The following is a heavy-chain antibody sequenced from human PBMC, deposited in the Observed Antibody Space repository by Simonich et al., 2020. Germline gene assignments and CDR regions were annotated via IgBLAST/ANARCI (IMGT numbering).Heavy chain of an antibody. CDR1: GFTFVDYD. V-gene: IGHV3-9*01. Sequence: EVQLVESGGGLVQPGRSLRLSCAASGFTFVDYDMHWVRQAPGKGLEWASGISWNSGSIGYADSVKGRFTISRDNAKNSLYLQMNSLRAEDTALYYCAKDVAAAGTEYFQHWGQGTLVTVSS. CDR3: AKDVAAAGTEYFQH. J-gene: IGHJ1*01. CDR2: ISWNSGSI. D-gene: IGHD6-13*01.